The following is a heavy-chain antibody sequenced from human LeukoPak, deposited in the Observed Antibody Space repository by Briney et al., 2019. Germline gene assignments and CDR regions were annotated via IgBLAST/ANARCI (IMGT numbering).Heavy chain of an antibody. CDR3: ARGGGIAARDYFDY. V-gene: IGHV4-34*01. J-gene: IGHJ4*02. CDR2: INHSGST. CDR1: GGSFSGYY. Sequence: SETLSLTCAVYGGSFSGYYWSWIRQPPGKGLEWIGEINHSGSTNYNPSLKSRVTISADTSKNQFSLKLSSVTAADTAVYYCARGGGIAARDYFDYWGQGILVTVSS. D-gene: IGHD6-6*01.